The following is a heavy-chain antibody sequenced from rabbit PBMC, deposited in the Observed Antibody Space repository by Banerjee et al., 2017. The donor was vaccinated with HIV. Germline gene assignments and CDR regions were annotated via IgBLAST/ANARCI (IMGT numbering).Heavy chain of an antibody. CDR3: ARDDNNRGNGWDL. CDR2: INIGSTGNT. Sequence: QQQLEESGGGLVKPGGTLTLTCTASGFSFSSRYWICWVRQAPGKGLEWIGCINIGSTGNTYHASWAKGRFTISKTSSTTVTLQMTSLTAADTATYWCARDDNNRGNGWDLWGQGTLVTVS. D-gene: IGHD3-1*01. CDR1: GFSFSSRYW. V-gene: IGHV1S45*01. J-gene: IGHJ4*01.